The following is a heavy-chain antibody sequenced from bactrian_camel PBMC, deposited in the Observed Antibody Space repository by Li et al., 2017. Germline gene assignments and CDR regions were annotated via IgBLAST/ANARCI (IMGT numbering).Heavy chain of an antibody. V-gene: IGHV3S40*01. Sequence: VQLVESGGGLVQPGGSLRLSCAASGFTLSSNDMSWVRQAPGKGLEWVSSIDSGGGSTYYADSVKGRFTISQDNARNTLYLQMSSLKPEDTAMYHCAADPYCASDWSPAEPTSYWGQGTQVTVS. D-gene: IGHD4*01. CDR3: AADPYCASDWSPAEPTSY. CDR1: GFTLSSND. CDR2: IDSGGGST. J-gene: IGHJ4*01.